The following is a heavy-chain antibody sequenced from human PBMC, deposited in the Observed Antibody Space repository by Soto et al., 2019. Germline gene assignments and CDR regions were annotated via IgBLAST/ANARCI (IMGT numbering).Heavy chain of an antibody. D-gene: IGHD6-13*01. Sequence: ASVKVSCKASGYTLTSYDINWVRQATGQGLEWMGWMNPNSGNTGYAQKFQGRVTMTRNTSISTAYMELSSLRSEDTAVYYCARGGIAAAGTELYYYYYMDVWDKGTTVNVSS. CDR1: GYTLTSYD. CDR3: ARGGIAAAGTELYYYYYMDV. V-gene: IGHV1-8*01. CDR2: MNPNSGNT. J-gene: IGHJ6*03.